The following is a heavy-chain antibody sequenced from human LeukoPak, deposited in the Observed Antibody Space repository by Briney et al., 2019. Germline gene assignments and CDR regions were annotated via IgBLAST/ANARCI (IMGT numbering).Heavy chain of an antibody. Sequence: GGSLRLSCAASGFTFSSYAMSWVRQAPGKGLEWVSAISGSGGSTYYADSVKGRFTISRDNSKNTLYLQMNGLRAEDTAVYYCAKDLRPTIFGVSFPLTHDYWGQGTLVTVSS. V-gene: IGHV3-23*01. CDR1: GFTFSSYA. CDR2: ISGSGGST. D-gene: IGHD3-3*01. J-gene: IGHJ4*02. CDR3: AKDLRPTIFGVSFPLTHDY.